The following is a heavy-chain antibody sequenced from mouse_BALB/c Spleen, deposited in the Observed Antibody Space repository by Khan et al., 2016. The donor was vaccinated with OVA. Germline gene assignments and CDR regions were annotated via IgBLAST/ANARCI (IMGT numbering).Heavy chain of an antibody. CDR1: VYTFTNYA. CDR2: IFPGDDST. Sequence: QVRLQQSGTELVKPGASVKLSFTAYVYTFTNYALNWVRQRPEQGLEWIGWIFPGDDSTKYNEKFKDKATLTTDKSSSTAYMQLSRLTSEDSAVYFCARRRGSMDYWGQGTSVTVSS. CDR3: ARRRGSMDY. J-gene: IGHJ4*01. V-gene: IGHV1-85*01.